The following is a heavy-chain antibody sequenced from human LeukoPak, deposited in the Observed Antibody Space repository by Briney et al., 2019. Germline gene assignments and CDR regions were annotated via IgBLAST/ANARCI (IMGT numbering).Heavy chain of an antibody. J-gene: IGHJ5*02. CDR3: ARDMASDDSSGYYPNWFDP. CDR2: ISGSGGST. Sequence: PGGSLRLSCAASGFTFSSYAMSWVRQAPGKGLEWVSAISGSGGSTYYADSVKGRFTISRDNSKNTLYLQMNSLRAEDTAVYYCARDMASDDSSGYYPNWFDPWGQGTLVTVSS. V-gene: IGHV3-23*01. D-gene: IGHD3-22*01. CDR1: GFTFSSYA.